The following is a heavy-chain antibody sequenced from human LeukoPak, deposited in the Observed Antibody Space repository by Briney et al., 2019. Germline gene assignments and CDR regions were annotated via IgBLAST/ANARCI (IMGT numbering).Heavy chain of an antibody. CDR2: LYYSGST. V-gene: IGHV4-59*01. CDR3: ARESTRITIFGVVIPDAFDI. CDR1: GGSISSYY. Sequence: SETLSLTCTVSGGSISSYYWSWIRQPPGKGLEWIGYLYYSGSTNYNPSLKSRVTISVDTSKNQFSLKLSSVTAADTAVYYCARESTRITIFGVVIPDAFDIWGQGTMVTVSS. J-gene: IGHJ3*02. D-gene: IGHD3-3*01.